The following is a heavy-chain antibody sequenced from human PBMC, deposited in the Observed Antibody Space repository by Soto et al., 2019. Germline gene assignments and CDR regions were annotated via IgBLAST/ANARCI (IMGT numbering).Heavy chain of an antibody. D-gene: IGHD3-10*01. V-gene: IGHV4-39*01. CDR3: ARQGFGELIGWFDP. J-gene: IGHJ5*02. Sequence: QLQLQESGPGLVKPSETLSLTCTVSGGSISSSSYYWGWIRQPPGKGLEWIGSIYYSGSTYYNPSLTSRGTIAVDTSKNRFSLKPSAVPAAGTAVYYCARQGFGELIGWFDPWGQGTLVTVSS. CDR1: GGSISSSSYY. CDR2: IYYSGST.